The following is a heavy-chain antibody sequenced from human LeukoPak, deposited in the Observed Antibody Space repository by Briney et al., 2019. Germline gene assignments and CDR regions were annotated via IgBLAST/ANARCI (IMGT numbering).Heavy chain of an antibody. Sequence: SETLSLTCAVSGDSISSDYWSWVRQPPGKGLEWIGYIYYTGSTNYNPSLKSRVTISVDTSKNQFSLELTSVTAADTAVYYCARGTRSGYLGYWGQGTLVTVSS. CDR3: ARGTRSGYLGY. CDR2: IYYTGST. CDR1: GDSISSDY. D-gene: IGHD3-3*01. J-gene: IGHJ4*02. V-gene: IGHV4-59*12.